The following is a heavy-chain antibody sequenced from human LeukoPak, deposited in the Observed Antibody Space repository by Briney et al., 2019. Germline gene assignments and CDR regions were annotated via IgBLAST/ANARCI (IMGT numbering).Heavy chain of an antibody. V-gene: IGHV4-39*01. CDR1: GDSISATSPF. J-gene: IGHJ4*02. Sequence: PSETLSLTCAVSGDSISATSPFWGWIRQPPGKGLEWIGRIHYSGSTFYNPSLKSRVTMSVDTSKNQFSLRLRSVTASDTAVYYCARHSSPETDYFDNWGQGTLVTVSS. CDR3: ARHSSPETDYFDN. CDR2: IHYSGST.